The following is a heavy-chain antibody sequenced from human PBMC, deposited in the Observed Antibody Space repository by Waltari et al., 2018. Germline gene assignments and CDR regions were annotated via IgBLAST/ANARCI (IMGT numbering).Heavy chain of an antibody. Sequence: EVQLVQSGAEVKKPGATVKISCKVSGYTFTAYSMHWVQQAPGKGLEGMGLVDLEDGETIYAEKSQGRVTTTGETSTDTAYMELSSRGAEDTAVNYWATGSAAGTGKGTFDYGGQGTLVTVSS. CDR1: GYTFTAYS. V-gene: IGHV1-69-2*01. CDR3: ATGSAAGTGKGTFDY. J-gene: IGHJ4*02. CDR2: VDLEDGET. D-gene: IGHD6-13*01.